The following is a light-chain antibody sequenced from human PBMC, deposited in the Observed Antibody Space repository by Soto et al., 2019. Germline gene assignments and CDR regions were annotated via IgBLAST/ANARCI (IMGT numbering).Light chain of an antibody. V-gene: IGLV1-40*01. Sequence: QSVLTQPPSVSGAPGQRVTISCTGSSSNIGGGYDVHWYQQLPGTAPKLLIYGNSNRPSGVPDRFSGSKSGTSASLDITGLQAEDEADYYCQSYDSSLSGGVFGGGTKLTVL. CDR1: SSNIGGGYD. CDR2: GNS. J-gene: IGLJ3*02. CDR3: QSYDSSLSGGV.